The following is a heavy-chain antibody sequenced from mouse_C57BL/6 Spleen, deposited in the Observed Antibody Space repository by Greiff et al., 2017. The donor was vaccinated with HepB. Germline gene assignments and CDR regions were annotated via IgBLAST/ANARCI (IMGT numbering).Heavy chain of an antibody. CDR1: GYTFTDYY. Sequence: VQLQQSGPELVKPGASVKISCKASGYTFTDYYMNWVKQSHGKSLEWIGDINPNNGGTSYNQKFKGKATLTVDKSSSTAYMELRSLTSEDSAVYYCARLGDYDVMDYWGQGTSVTVSS. J-gene: IGHJ4*01. CDR3: ARLGDYDVMDY. V-gene: IGHV1-26*01. CDR2: INPNNGGT.